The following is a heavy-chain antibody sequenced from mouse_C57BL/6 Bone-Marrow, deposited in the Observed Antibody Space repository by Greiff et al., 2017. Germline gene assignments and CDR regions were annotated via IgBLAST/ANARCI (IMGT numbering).Heavy chain of an antibody. CDR2: IHPNSGST. D-gene: IGHD1-1*01. V-gene: IGHV1-64*01. Sequence: VQLQQPGAELVKPGASVKLSCKASGYTFTSYWMHWVKQRPGQGLEWIGMIHPNSGSTNYNEKFKSKATLTVDKSSSTAYMQLSSLTSEDSAVYYCARSYYYGSRPWYFDVWGTGTTVTVSS. CDR3: ARSYYYGSRPWYFDV. J-gene: IGHJ1*03. CDR1: GYTFTSYW.